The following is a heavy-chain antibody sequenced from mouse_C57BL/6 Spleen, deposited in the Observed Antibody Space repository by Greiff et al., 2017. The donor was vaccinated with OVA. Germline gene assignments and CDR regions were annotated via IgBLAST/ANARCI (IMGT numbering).Heavy chain of an antibody. CDR2: IDPSDSET. D-gene: IGHD1-1*01. V-gene: IGHV1-52*01. CDR1: GYTFTSYW. CDR3: ARGGGAYGSSLYAMDD. Sequence: VQLQQPGAELVRPGSSVKLSCKASGYTFTSYWMHWVKQRPIQGLEWIGNIDPSDSETHYNQKFKDKATLTVDNSSSTAYMQLSSLTSENSAVYYCARGGGAYGSSLYAMDDWGQGTSVTVSS. J-gene: IGHJ4*01.